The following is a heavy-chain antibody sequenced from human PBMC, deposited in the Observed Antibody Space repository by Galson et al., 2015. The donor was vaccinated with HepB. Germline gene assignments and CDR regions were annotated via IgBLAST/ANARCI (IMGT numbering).Heavy chain of an antibody. D-gene: IGHD3-22*01. J-gene: IGHJ2*01. Sequence: SLRLSCAASGFIFSSYDMHWVRRASGKGLEWVSTFGSAGDTFYLDSVKGRFNISRENGKNSLYLQMNSLRAGDTAVYYCVRTYYDTRGYYGSHWYFDLWGRGTLVTVSS. CDR2: FGSAGDT. CDR3: VRTYYDTRGYYGSHWYFDL. V-gene: IGHV3-13*04. CDR1: GFIFSSYD.